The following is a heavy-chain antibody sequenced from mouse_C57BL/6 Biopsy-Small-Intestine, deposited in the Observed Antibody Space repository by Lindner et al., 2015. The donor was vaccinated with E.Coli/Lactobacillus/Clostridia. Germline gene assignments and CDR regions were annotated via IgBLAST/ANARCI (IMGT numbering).Heavy chain of an antibody. Sequence: VQLQESGAELLRPGTSVKMSCKSSGYTFTNYWIGWAKQRPGHGLEWIGDIYPGGGYTNYNEKFKGKATLTADKSSSTAYMQFSSLTSEDSAIYYCARSNWDAMDYWGQGTSVTVSS. CDR2: IYPGGGYT. CDR3: ARSNWDAMDY. CDR1: GYTFTNYW. V-gene: IGHV1-63*01. J-gene: IGHJ4*01. D-gene: IGHD4-1*01.